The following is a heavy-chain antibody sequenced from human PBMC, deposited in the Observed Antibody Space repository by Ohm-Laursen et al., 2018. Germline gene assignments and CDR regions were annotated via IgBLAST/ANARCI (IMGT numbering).Heavy chain of an antibody. CDR3: AKLTSGEDVY. J-gene: IGHJ4*02. CDR1: GFTFSGSS. D-gene: IGHD2-15*01. V-gene: IGHV3-15*01. Sequence: SLRLSCAASGFTFSGSSMHWVRQASGKGLEWVARIKSKVDGETTDYAAPVKGRFTISRDDSKKTLYLQMNSLTAEDTAVYYCAKLTSGEDVYWGQGSLVTVSS. CDR2: IKSKVDGETT.